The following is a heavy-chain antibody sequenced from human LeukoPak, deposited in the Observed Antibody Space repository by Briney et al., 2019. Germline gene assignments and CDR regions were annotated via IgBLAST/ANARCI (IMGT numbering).Heavy chain of an antibody. CDR3: ASTGLDGGRGGSSWYYFDY. D-gene: IGHD6-13*01. Sequence: GESLKISCKGSGYSFTSYWIGWVRQMPGKGLEWMGIIYPGDSDTRYSPSFQGQVTISADKSISTAYLQWSGLKASDTAMYYCASTGLDGGRGGSSWYYFDYWGQGTLVTVSS. CDR2: IYPGDSDT. J-gene: IGHJ4*02. CDR1: GYSFTSYW. V-gene: IGHV5-51*01.